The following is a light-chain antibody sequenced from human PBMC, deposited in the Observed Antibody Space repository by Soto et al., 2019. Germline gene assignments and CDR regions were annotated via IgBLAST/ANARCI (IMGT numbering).Light chain of an antibody. CDR1: SSDVATYNY. CDR2: EVS. J-gene: IGLJ2*01. CDR3: ASYTTSSTLVV. Sequence: QSALTQPASVSGSPGQSITISCTGTSSDVATYNYISWYQQHPGKAPKLMIYEVSDRPSGVSNRFSGSTSGNTASLTISGLQAEDEADYYCASYTTSSTLVVFGGGTKLTVL. V-gene: IGLV2-14*01.